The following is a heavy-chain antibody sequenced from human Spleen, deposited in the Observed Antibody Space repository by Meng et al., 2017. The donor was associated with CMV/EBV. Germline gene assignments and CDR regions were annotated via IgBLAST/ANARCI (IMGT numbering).Heavy chain of an antibody. Sequence: GESLKISCKASGYTFTDYYMHWVRQAPGQGLEWMGWSNPYSGDTIYAQKFQGRVTMTRDTSINTAYVELTSLTSDDTALYYCARSHSPHSGSSYFDYWGQGPLVTVSS. V-gene: IGHV1-2*02. CDR1: GYTFTDYY. J-gene: IGHJ4*02. CDR3: ARSHSPHSGSSYFDY. D-gene: IGHD6-13*01. CDR2: SNPYSGDT.